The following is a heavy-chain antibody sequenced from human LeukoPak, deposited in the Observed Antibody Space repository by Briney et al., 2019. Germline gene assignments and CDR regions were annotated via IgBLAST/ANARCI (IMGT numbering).Heavy chain of an antibody. Sequence: GASVKVSCKASGYPFTAYYIHWVRQAPGQGLEWMGWFSPNSGDTKYAQNFQGRVTMTRDKSTSTAHMELTSLKSDDTAVYFCARDGSTHEFDHWGQGTLVTVSS. D-gene: IGHD6-13*01. CDR1: GYPFTAYY. J-gene: IGHJ4*02. V-gene: IGHV1-2*02. CDR2: FSPNSGDT. CDR3: ARDGSTHEFDH.